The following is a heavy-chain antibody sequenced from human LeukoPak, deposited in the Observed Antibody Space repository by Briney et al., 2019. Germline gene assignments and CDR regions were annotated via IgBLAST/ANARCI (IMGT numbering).Heavy chain of an antibody. CDR1: GYTFTGYY. Sequence: ASVKVSCKASGYTFTGYYMHWVRQAPGQGLEWMGWINPNSGGTNYAQKFQGRVTMTRDTSISTAYMELSRLRSGDTAVYYCASPPSGYGYGLTNWGQGTLVTVSS. J-gene: IGHJ4*02. CDR3: ASPPSGYGYGLTN. D-gene: IGHD5-18*01. V-gene: IGHV1-2*02. CDR2: INPNSGGT.